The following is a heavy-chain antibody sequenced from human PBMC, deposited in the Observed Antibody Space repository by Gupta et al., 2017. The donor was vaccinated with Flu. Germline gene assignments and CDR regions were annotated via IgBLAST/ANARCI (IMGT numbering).Heavy chain of an antibody. J-gene: IGHJ5*01. CDR2: ISSTTTYI. CDR3: ARGERDTGINWFDS. D-gene: IGHD1-26*01. CDR1: SSFP. V-gene: IGHV3-21*01. Sequence: SSFPMNWVRQAPGKGLEWVSSISSTTTYIYYGDSVRGRFTNTRDNVKNSVFLQMNSLGAEDTAVYFCARGERDTGINWFDSCGPGNPGHRLR.